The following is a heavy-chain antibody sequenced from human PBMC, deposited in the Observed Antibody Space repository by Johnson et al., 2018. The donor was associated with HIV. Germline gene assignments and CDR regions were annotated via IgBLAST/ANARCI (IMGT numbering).Heavy chain of an antibody. Sequence: VQLVESGGGLVQPGGSLRLSCAASRFTFSSYAMHWVRQAPGRGLEYVSAISSNGGSTYYANSVEGRFTISRDNSKNTLYLQMGSLRAEDMAVDYCAREGVGVNAFDIWGQGTMVTVSS. D-gene: IGHD1-26*01. CDR3: AREGVGVNAFDI. J-gene: IGHJ3*02. V-gene: IGHV3-64*01. CDR2: ISSNGGST. CDR1: RFTFSSYA.